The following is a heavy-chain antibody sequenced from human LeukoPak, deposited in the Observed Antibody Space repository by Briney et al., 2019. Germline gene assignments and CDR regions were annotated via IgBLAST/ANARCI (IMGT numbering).Heavy chain of an antibody. CDR1: GVTFSSYA. Sequence: GGSLRLSCAASGVTFSSYAMSWVRQAPGKGLEWVSAISGSGGSTYYADSVKGRFTISRDNSKNTLYLQMNSLRAEDTAVYYSTDAALNTSMVYYYYYMDVWGKGTTVTVSS. V-gene: IGHV3-23*01. D-gene: IGHD5-18*01. CDR3: TDAALNTSMVYYYYYMDV. J-gene: IGHJ6*03. CDR2: ISGSGGST.